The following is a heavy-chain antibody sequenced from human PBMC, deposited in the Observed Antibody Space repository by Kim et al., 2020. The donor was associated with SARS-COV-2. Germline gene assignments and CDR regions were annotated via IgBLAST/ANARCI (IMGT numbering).Heavy chain of an antibody. V-gene: IGHV6-1*01. D-gene: IGHD5-12*01. Sequence: SQTLSLTCAISGDSVSSNSAAWNWIRQSPSRGLEWLGRTYYRSKWYNDYAVSVKSRITINPDTSKNQFSLQLNSVTPEDTAVYYCAREGFLEMATINYYYYGMDVWGQGTTVTVSS. J-gene: IGHJ6*02. CDR3: AREGFLEMATINYYYYGMDV. CDR1: GDSVSSNSAA. CDR2: TYYRSKWYN.